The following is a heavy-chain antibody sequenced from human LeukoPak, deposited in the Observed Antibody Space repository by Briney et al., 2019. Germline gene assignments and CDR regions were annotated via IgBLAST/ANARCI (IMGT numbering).Heavy chain of an antibody. CDR1: GGSISSGGYY. V-gene: IGHV4-31*03. CDR2: IYYSGST. Sequence: SETLSLTCTVSGGSISSGGYYWSWIRQHPGKGLEWIGYIYYSGSTYYNPSLKSRVTISVDTSKNQFSLKLSSVTAADTAVYYCARSSGSGSYSLFDYWGQGTLVTVSS. J-gene: IGHJ4*02. CDR3: ARSSGSGSYSLFDY. D-gene: IGHD3-10*01.